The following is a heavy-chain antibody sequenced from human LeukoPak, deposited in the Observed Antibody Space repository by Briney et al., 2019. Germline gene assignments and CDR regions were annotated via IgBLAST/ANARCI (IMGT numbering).Heavy chain of an antibody. D-gene: IGHD3-3*01. Sequence: GASVKVSCKASGYTFTGYYMHWVRQAPGQGLEWMGWINPNSDGTNYAQKFQGRVTMTRDTSISTAYMELSRLRSDDTAVYYCARDRRFLEWLLPLDYWGQGTLVTVSS. V-gene: IGHV1-2*02. J-gene: IGHJ4*02. CDR3: ARDRRFLEWLLPLDY. CDR1: GYTFTGYY. CDR2: INPNSDGT.